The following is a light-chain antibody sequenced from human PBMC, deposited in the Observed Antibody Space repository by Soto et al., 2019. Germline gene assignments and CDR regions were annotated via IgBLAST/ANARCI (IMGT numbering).Light chain of an antibody. Sequence: IVMTQFPATLPVSPGERATLSSRASQSVSILLAWYQQKHGQAPRLFIYGASTRATGIPARFSGSGSGTEFTLAISSLQSEDFAVYYCQQYNNWPAITFGQGTRLEI. J-gene: IGKJ5*01. CDR2: GAS. CDR1: QSVSIL. V-gene: IGKV3D-15*01. CDR3: QQYNNWPAIT.